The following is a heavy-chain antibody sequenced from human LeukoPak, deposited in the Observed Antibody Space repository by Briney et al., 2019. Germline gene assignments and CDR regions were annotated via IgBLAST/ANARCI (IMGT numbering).Heavy chain of an antibody. J-gene: IGHJ5*02. CDR2: INPNSGAT. Sequence: ASVKVSCKASGYTFTGFYMHWVRQAPGQGLAWMGWINPNSGATNYAQKFQGRVTMTRDTSINTAYMELSSLRSDDTAVFYCARAHLIAAPGYNWFDPWGQGTLVTVSS. CDR1: GYTFTGFY. V-gene: IGHV1-2*02. D-gene: IGHD6-13*01. CDR3: ARAHLIAAPGYNWFDP.